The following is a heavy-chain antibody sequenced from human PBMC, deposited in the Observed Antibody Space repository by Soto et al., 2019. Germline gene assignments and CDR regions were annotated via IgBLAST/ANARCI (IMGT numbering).Heavy chain of an antibody. D-gene: IGHD5-18*01. CDR3: TSPWGYSYGLNRGTWWFDP. CDR1: GFTFSSYW. CDR2: IKHDGSEK. Sequence: EVQLVESGGGLVQPGGSLRLSCAASGFTFSSYWMSWVRQAPGKGLEWVANIKHDGSEKYYVDSVKGRFTIYRDNAKNSLYLQMNSLGAEDTAVDYCTSPWGYSYGLNRGTWWFDPWGQGTLVTVSS. J-gene: IGHJ5*02. V-gene: IGHV3-7*05.